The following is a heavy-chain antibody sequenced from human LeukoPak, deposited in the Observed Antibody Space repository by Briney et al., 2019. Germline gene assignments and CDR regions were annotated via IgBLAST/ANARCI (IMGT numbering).Heavy chain of an antibody. V-gene: IGHV3-7*01. Sequence: GGSLRLSCAASGFTFSSNWMSWVRQAPGKGLEWVANIKPDGSEKYYVDSVKGRFTISRDNAKNSLYLQMNSLRAEDMAVYCCARLFVDKKDDAGYWGQGTPVTVSS. CDR2: IKPDGSEK. CDR3: ARLFVDKKDDAGY. D-gene: IGHD1-1*01. CDR1: GFTFSSNW. J-gene: IGHJ4*02.